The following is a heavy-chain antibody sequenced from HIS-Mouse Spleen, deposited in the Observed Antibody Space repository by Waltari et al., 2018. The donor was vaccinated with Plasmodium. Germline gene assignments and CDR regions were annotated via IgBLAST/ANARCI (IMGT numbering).Heavy chain of an antibody. J-gene: IGHJ2*01. CDR3: ASSWYWYFDL. D-gene: IGHD6-13*01. CDR1: GFTFSRYW. CDR2: IKQDGSEK. V-gene: IGHV3-7*01. Sequence: EVQLVESGGGLVQPGGSLRLSCAASGFTFSRYWRSWGRQAPGKGLEWVANIKQDGSEKYYVDSVKGRFTISRDNAKNSLYLQMNSLRAEDTAVYYCASSWYWYFDLWGRGTLVTVSS.